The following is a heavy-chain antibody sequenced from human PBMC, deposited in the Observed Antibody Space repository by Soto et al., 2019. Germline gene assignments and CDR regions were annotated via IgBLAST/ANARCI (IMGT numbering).Heavy chain of an antibody. CDR3: ARGYGGVVVYFDH. V-gene: IGHV1-46*01. CDR1: GYTFTRFF. D-gene: IGHD3-16*02. CDR2: VNPNEDSA. J-gene: IGHJ4*02. Sequence: QVQLVQSGAELKKPGAAVRVSCQASGYTFTRFFVYWFRQAPGQGLEWMGKVNPNEDSATYAQKFQGRLAMTTDTSTSTVFMELSSLRSDDTAVYYCARGYGGVVVYFDHWGQGTLITVSS.